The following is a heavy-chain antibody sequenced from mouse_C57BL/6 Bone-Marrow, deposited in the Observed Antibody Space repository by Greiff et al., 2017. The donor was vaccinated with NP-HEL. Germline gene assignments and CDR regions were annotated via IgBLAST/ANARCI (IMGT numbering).Heavy chain of an antibody. CDR2: IYPGDGDT. D-gene: IGHD2-3*01. CDR3: ARPHDGYFDY. CDR1: GYAFSSYW. Sequence: QVHVKQSGAELVKPGASVKISCKASGYAFSSYWMNWVKQRPGKGLEWIGQIYPGDGDTNYNGKFKGKATLTADKSSSTAYMQLSSLTSEDSAVYVCARPHDGYFDYWGQGTTLTVSS. J-gene: IGHJ2*01. V-gene: IGHV1-80*01.